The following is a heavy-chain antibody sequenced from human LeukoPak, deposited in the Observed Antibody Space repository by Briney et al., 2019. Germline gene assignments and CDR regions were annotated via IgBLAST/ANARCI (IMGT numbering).Heavy chain of an antibody. D-gene: IGHD3/OR15-3a*01. J-gene: IGHJ4*02. CDR3: VRGRGGLGIYQFEF. V-gene: IGHV4-38-2*02. Sequence: PSETLSLTCTVSGYSISSGYYWGWVRQPPGKGRQWIGGIFRSWTTYYSPTLRRRLSMSLDTSKNQFSLKLTSVTATDTAVYYCVRGRGGLGIYQFEFWGQGALVIVPS. CDR1: GYSISSGYY. CDR2: IFRSWTT.